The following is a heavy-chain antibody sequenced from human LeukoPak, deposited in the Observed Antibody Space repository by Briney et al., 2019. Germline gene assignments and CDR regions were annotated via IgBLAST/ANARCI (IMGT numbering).Heavy chain of an antibody. CDR2: IYTSGST. J-gene: IGHJ4*02. CDR1: GGSISSGSYY. CDR3: ARGLVATKDFDY. V-gene: IGHV4-61*02. Sequence: SETLSLTCTVSGGSISSGSYYWSWIRQPAGKGLEWIGRIYTSGSTNYNPSLKSRVTISVDTSKNQFSLKLRFVTAADTAVYFCARGLVATKDFDYWGPGTLVTVSS. D-gene: IGHD5-12*01.